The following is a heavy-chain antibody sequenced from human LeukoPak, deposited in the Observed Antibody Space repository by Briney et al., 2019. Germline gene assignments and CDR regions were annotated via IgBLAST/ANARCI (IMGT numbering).Heavy chain of an antibody. CDR1: GCSSSSYY. CDR3: ARVRAIAAAGNYVDAFDI. D-gene: IGHD6-13*01. CDR2: IYTSGST. V-gene: IGHV4-4*07. Sequence: PSETLSRNCTGSGCSSSSYYWSWIRQPAGKGLEWIGRIYTSGSTNYNPSLKSRVTMSVDTSKNQFSLKLSSVTAADTAVYYCARVRAIAAAGNYVDAFDIWGQGTMVTVSS. J-gene: IGHJ3*02.